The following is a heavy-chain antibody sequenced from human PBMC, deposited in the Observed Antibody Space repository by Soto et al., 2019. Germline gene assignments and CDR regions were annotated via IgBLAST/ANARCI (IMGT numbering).Heavy chain of an antibody. Sequence: QVQLVESGGGVVQPGRSLRLSCAASGFTFSSYSMHWVRQAPGKGLEWVAVISYDGSNKYYADSVKGRFTISRDNSKNTLYLQMNSLRAEDTAVYYCAKEEGLNWYFDLWGRGTLVTVSS. CDR3: AKEEGLNWYFDL. CDR2: ISYDGSNK. CDR1: GFTFSSYS. J-gene: IGHJ2*01. V-gene: IGHV3-30*18.